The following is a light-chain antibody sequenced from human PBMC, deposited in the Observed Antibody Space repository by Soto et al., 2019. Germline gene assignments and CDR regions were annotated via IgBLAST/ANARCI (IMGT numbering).Light chain of an antibody. CDR1: QSISNW. Sequence: DIQMTQSPFTLSASVGARVTITCRASQSISNWLAWYHQTPGRAPKLLIFDASSLQSGVPSRFSGSGSGTEFTLTITSLQSDDFGTYFCQQYNAYPLNFGGGTKVDIK. CDR2: DAS. J-gene: IGKJ4*01. V-gene: IGKV1-5*01. CDR3: QQYNAYPLN.